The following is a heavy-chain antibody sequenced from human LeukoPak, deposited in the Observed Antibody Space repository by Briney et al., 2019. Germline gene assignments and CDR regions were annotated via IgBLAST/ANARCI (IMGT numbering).Heavy chain of an antibody. V-gene: IGHV1-24*01. CDR2: FDPEDGET. Sequence: GASVKVSCKVSGYTLTELSMHGVRQAPGNGLEWRGGFDPEDGETIYAQKFQGRVTMTEDTSTDTAYMELSSLRSEDTAVYYCATGDYGDYAFDYWGQGTLVTVSS. J-gene: IGHJ4*02. CDR1: GYTLTELS. D-gene: IGHD4-17*01. CDR3: ATGDYGDYAFDY.